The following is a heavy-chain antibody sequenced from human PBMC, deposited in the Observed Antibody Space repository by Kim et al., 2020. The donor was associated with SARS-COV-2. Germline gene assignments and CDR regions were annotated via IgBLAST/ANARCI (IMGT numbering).Heavy chain of an antibody. CDR2: ISWNSGSI. CDR3: AKDLDDPMVRGVKNYYYYGMDV. Sequence: GGSLRLSCAASGFTFDDYAMHWDRQAPGKGLEWVSGISWNSGSIGYADSVKGRFTISRDNAKNSLYLQMNSLRAEDTALYYCAKDLDDPMVRGVKNYYYYGMDVWGQGTTVTVSS. D-gene: IGHD3-10*01. J-gene: IGHJ6*02. CDR1: GFTFDDYA. V-gene: IGHV3-9*01.